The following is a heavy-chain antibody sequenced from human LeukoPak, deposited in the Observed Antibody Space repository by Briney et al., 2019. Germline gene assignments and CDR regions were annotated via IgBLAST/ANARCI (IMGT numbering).Heavy chain of an antibody. Sequence: GGSLRLSCAASGSSFSRYWMHWVRQAPGKGLEWVARIYLDGSSTSHADSVKGRFTISRDNAKNTLYLQMNSLRAEDTAVYYCARERSTVFTMDVWGKGTTVTVSS. CDR1: GSSFSRYW. CDR2: IYLDGSST. CDR3: ARERSTVFTMDV. J-gene: IGHJ6*03. V-gene: IGHV3-74*01. D-gene: IGHD4-17*01.